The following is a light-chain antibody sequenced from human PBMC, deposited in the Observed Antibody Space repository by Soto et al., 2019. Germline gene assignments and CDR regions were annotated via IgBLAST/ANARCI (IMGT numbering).Light chain of an antibody. J-gene: IGKJ1*01. CDR2: AAS. CDR1: QSISSY. Sequence: DIHMTRSPSSLSSSLGDRVTITVLASQSISSYLNWYQQKPGKAPKLLIYAASSLQSGVPSRFSGSGSGTDFTLTISSLQPEDFATYYCQQSYSTLTTFGQGTKVDI. V-gene: IGKV1-39*01. CDR3: QQSYSTLTT.